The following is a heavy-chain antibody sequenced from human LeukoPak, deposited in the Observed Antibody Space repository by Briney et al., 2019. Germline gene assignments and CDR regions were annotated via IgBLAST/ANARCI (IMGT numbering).Heavy chain of an antibody. CDR3: AEGAVEPDYYYGMDV. V-gene: IGHV4-34*01. CDR2: INHSGST. D-gene: IGHD6-19*01. J-gene: IGHJ6*02. Sequence: MTSETLSLTCAVYGVSFSGYYWSWIRQPPGKGLEWIGEINHSGSTNYNPSLKSRVTISVDTSKNQFSLKLSSVTAADTAVYCCAEGAVEPDYYYGMDVWGQGTTVTVSS. CDR1: GVSFSGYY.